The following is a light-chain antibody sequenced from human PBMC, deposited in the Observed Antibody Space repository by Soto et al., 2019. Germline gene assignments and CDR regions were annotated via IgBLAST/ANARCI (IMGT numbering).Light chain of an antibody. Sequence: QSALTQPASVSGSPGQSITFSCTGTPSDVGSSNLVSWYQQHPGKAPKLLIYEVSKRPSGVSNRFSGSKSGNTASLTISGLQAEDEADYYCCSYAGSSTHVFGTGTKVTVL. CDR3: CSYAGSSTHV. CDR1: PSDVGSSNL. V-gene: IGLV2-23*02. CDR2: EVS. J-gene: IGLJ1*01.